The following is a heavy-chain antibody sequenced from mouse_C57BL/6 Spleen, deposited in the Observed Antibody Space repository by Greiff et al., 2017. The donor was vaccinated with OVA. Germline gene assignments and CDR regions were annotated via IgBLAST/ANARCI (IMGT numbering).Heavy chain of an antibody. D-gene: IGHD3-2*02. CDR1: GYTFTDYE. Sequence: VQLQQSGAELVRPGASVTLSCKASGYTFTDYEMHWVKQTPVHGLEWIGAIDPETGGTAYNQKFKGKAILTADKSSSTAYMELSSLTSEDSAVYYCTSDGDSSGYDYWGQGTTLTVSS. CDR3: TSDGDSSGYDY. CDR2: IDPETGGT. J-gene: IGHJ2*01. V-gene: IGHV1-15*01.